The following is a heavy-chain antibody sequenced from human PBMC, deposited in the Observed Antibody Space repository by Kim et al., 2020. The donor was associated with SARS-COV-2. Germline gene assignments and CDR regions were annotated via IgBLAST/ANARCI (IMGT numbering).Heavy chain of an antibody. D-gene: IGHD2-8*01. CDR2: IGPRGGSA. V-gene: IGHV3-23*01. CDR3: AKGGSGVGFDY. CDR1: GFTFSSYT. J-gene: IGHJ4*02. Sequence: GGSLRLSCAASGFTFSSYTMRLVRQAPGKGLEWVSTIGPRGGSAYYYADSVKGRFTISRDNSKNTLYLQMNSLRVEDTAIYYCAKGGSGVGFDYWGTGTLVTVSS.